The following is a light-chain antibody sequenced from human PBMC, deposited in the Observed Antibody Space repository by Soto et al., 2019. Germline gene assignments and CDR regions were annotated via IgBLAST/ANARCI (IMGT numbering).Light chain of an antibody. CDR2: GAS. Sequence: EIVLTQSPGTLSLSPGERATLSCRASQSVISTYLAWYQQKPGQAPRLLIYGASSRATGIPDRFSGIGSGTDFTLTISRLEPEDFAVYYCQQYRDSLGTFGQGTKVEIK. V-gene: IGKV3-20*01. J-gene: IGKJ1*01. CDR1: QSVISTY. CDR3: QQYRDSLGT.